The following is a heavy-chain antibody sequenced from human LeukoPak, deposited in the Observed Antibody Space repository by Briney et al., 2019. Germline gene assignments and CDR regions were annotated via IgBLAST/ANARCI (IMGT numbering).Heavy chain of an antibody. CDR1: GFTFSNNW. Sequence: GGSLRLSCAASGFTFSNNWMTWVRQAPGKGLEWVANIKEDGSEKNYVDSVKGRFTISRDNAKNSLYLQMNSLRAEDTAAYYCARDSGWYPVDYWGQGTLVTVSS. V-gene: IGHV3-7*01. CDR3: ARDSGWYPVDY. CDR2: IKEDGSEK. J-gene: IGHJ4*02. D-gene: IGHD6-19*01.